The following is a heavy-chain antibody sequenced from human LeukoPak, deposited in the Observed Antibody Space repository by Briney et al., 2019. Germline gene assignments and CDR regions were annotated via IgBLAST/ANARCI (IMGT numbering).Heavy chain of an antibody. J-gene: IGHJ6*03. CDR3: ATYYVSGSDSYYYYMDV. D-gene: IGHD3-10*01. CDR2: IYQSGSVSS. V-gene: IGHV4-39*07. CDR1: GGSIISSNYY. Sequence: SETLSLTCSVSGGSIISSNYYWGWIRQPPGKGLEWIGSIYQSGSVSSYYNPSLKSRVAISVDTSKNQFSLKLSSLTAADTAVYYCATYYVSGSDSYYYYMDVWGRGTTVTVSS.